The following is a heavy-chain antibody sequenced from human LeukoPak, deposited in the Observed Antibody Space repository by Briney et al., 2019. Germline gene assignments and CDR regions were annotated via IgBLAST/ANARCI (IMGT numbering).Heavy chain of an antibody. CDR2: TKQDRGKT. CDR1: GLTFSSNW. V-gene: IGHV3-7*01. J-gene: IGHJ1*01. D-gene: IGHD3-10*01. CDR3: ATYSYNNARGFQY. Sequence: GGSLRLSCEGFGLTFSSNWLSWDRQAPGKGLEGVANTKQDRGKTYYGDSVKGGLTISKDNAKNSLYLQMRSLRAEDTAVYYCATYSYNNARGFQYWGQGTLVTVSS.